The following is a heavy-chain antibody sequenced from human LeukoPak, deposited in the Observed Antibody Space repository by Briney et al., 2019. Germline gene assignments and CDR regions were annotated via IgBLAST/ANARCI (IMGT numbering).Heavy chain of an antibody. J-gene: IGHJ3*02. D-gene: IGHD6-13*01. CDR3: ARPPYSSSLDAFDI. CDR2: IYPGDSDT. Sequence: GESLKISCKGSGYSFTSYWIGWVRQMPGKGPEWMGIIYPGDSDTRYSPSFQGQVTISADKSISTAYLQWSSLKTSDTAMYYCARPPYSSSLDAFDIWGQGTMVTVSS. V-gene: IGHV5-51*01. CDR1: GYSFTSYW.